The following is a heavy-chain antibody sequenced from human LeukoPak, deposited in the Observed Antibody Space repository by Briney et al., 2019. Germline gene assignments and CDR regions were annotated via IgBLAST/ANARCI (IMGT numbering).Heavy chain of an antibody. V-gene: IGHV4-34*01. J-gene: IGHJ4*02. Sequence: SETLPLTCAVYGGSFSGYYWSWIRQPPGKGLEWIGEINHSGSTNYNPSLKSRVTISVDTSKNQFSLKLGSVTAADTAVYYCARDRSMTYDYWGQGTLVTVSS. CDR2: INHSGST. CDR3: ARDRSMTYDY. CDR1: GGSFSGYY.